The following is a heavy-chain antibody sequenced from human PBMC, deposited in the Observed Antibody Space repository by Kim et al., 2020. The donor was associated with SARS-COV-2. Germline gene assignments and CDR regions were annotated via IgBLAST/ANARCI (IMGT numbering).Heavy chain of an antibody. Sequence: SETLSLTCTVSGGSISSGGYYWSWIRQHPGKGLEWIGYIYYSGSTYYNPSLKSRVTISVDTSKNQFSLKLSSVTAADTAVYYCARGDTIFGVVIRPLDYWGQGTLVTVSS. CDR2: IYYSGST. D-gene: IGHD3-3*01. CDR1: GGSISSGGYY. V-gene: IGHV4-31*03. J-gene: IGHJ4*02. CDR3: ARGDTIFGVVIRPLDY.